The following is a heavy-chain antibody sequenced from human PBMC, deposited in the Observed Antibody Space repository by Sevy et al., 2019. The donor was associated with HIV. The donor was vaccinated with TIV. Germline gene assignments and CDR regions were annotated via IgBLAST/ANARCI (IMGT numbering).Heavy chain of an antibody. CDR3: ARELGIAVAGTGGDY. CDR2: IYPGDSDT. J-gene: IGHJ4*02. CDR1: GYSFTSYW. D-gene: IGHD6-19*01. V-gene: IGHV5-51*01. Sequence: GESLKISCKGSGYSFTSYWIGWVRQMPGKGLEWMGIIYPGDSDTRYSPSFQGQATISADKSISTAYMQWSSLKASDTAMYYCARELGIAVAGTGGDYWGQGTLVTVSS.